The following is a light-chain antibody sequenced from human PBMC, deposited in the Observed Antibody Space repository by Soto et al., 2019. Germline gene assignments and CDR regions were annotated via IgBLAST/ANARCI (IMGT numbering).Light chain of an antibody. J-gene: IGKJ5*01. Sequence: EIVLTQSPATLSSSPGERATLSCRASQSVSNNYLAWYQQKPGQAPRLLIYGASHRAAGIPARFSGSGFGTDFTLTISSLEPEDAAVYYCQQRSNWPPITFGQGTRLEIK. V-gene: IGKV3-11*01. CDR3: QQRSNWPPIT. CDR2: GAS. CDR1: QSVSNNY.